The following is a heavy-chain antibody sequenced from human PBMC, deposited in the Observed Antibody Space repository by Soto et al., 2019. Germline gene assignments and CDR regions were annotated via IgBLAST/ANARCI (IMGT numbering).Heavy chain of an antibody. CDR1: GFTLGNHY. J-gene: IGHJ4*02. CDR2: ARDKVDGYSI. D-gene: IGHD3-22*01. CDR3: VRATYFSDSSGYTRCFDS. V-gene: IGHV3-72*01. Sequence: PRESLTLSCAVSGFTLGNHYIDWGRHPQGHGMEWVGRARDKVDGYSIVYAESVKGRFTTARDESKTSVYLQMNSLKAEDSVVYYCVRATYFSDSSGYTRCFDSWGQGTLVTVSS.